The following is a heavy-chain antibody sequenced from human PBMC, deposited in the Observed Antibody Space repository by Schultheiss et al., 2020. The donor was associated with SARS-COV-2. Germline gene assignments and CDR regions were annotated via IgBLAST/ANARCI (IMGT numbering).Heavy chain of an antibody. V-gene: IGHV1-2*06. CDR3: ARGQWVGAPSGFDY. CDR2: INPNSGGT. Sequence: ASVKVSCKASGYTFTGYYMHWVRQAPGQGLEWMGRINPNSGGTNYAQKFQGRVTMTRDTSISTAYMELSRLRSEDTAVYYCARGQWVGAPSGFDYWGQGTLVTVSS. J-gene: IGHJ4*02. D-gene: IGHD1-26*01. CDR1: GYTFTGYY.